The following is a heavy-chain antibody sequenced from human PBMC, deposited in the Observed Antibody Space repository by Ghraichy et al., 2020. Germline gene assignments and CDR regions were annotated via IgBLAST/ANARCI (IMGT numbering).Heavy chain of an antibody. V-gene: IGHV3-23*01. Sequence: ESLNISCEASGFTFSNFAMAWVRQAPGKEPEWVSAMTATSGSTYYIDSVKGRCAISRDNSRNSLYLQMNSLRAEDTAVYYGVKTKSRMVLYYFDLWGQGTVLSVSS. CDR1: GFTFSNFA. CDR3: VKTKSRMVLYYFDL. J-gene: IGHJ4*02. D-gene: IGHD3-16*01. CDR2: MTATSGST.